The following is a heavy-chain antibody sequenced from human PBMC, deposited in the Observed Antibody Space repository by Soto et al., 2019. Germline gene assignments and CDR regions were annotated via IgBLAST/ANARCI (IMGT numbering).Heavy chain of an antibody. V-gene: IGHV1-8*01. Sequence: ASVKVSCKASGYTFTSYDIDWVRQATGQGLEWMGWMNPSSGNTSYAQKFQGRVTMTRNTSMSTAYMELSSLRSEDTAVYYCARKRFPTVTQATYGMDVWGQGTTVTVSS. D-gene: IGHD4-4*01. CDR3: ARKRFPTVTQATYGMDV. CDR2: MNPSSGNT. J-gene: IGHJ6*02. CDR1: GYTFTSYD.